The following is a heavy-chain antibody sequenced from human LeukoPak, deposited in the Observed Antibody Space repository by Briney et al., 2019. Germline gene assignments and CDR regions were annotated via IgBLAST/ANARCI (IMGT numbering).Heavy chain of an antibody. CDR3: ARGRATYYYDSSGYYALNYFDY. J-gene: IGHJ4*02. Sequence: PSETLSLTCTVSGGSISSHYWSWIRQPPGKGLEWIGYIYYSGSTNYNPSLKSRVTISVDTSKNQFSLKLSSVTAADTAVYYCARGRATYYYDSSGYYALNYFDYWGQGTLVTVSS. CDR2: IYYSGST. D-gene: IGHD3-22*01. V-gene: IGHV4-59*11. CDR1: GGSISSHY.